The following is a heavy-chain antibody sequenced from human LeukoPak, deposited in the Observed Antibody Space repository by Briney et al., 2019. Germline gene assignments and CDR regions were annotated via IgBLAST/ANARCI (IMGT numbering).Heavy chain of an antibody. CDR3: ARGGADFWSGYSHLNWFDP. V-gene: IGHV4-4*07. J-gene: IGHJ5*02. D-gene: IGHD3-3*01. CDR1: GGSISSYY. CDR2: IYTSGST. Sequence: SETLSLTCTVSGGSISSYYWSWIRQPAGKGLEWIGRIYTSGSTNYNSSLKSRVTMSVDTSKNQFSLKLSSVTAADTAVYYCARGGADFWSGYSHLNWFDPWGQGTLVTVSS.